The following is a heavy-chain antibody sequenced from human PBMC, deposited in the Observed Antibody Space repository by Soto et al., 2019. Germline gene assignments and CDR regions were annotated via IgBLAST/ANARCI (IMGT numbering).Heavy chain of an antibody. V-gene: IGHV1-69*13. CDR1: GGTFSSYA. D-gene: IGHD4-17*01. CDR2: IIPIFGTA. CDR3: ARDLGEALYGDYVEHYYYGMDV. J-gene: IGHJ6*02. Sequence: SVKVSCKASGGTFSSYAISWVRQAPGQGLEWMGGIIPIFGTANYAQKFQGRVTITADESTSTAYMELSSLRSEDTAVYYCARDLGEALYGDYVEHYYYGMDVWGQGTTVTVSS.